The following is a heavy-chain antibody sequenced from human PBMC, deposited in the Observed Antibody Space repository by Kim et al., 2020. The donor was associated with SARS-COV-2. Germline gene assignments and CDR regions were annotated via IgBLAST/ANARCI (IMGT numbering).Heavy chain of an antibody. CDR3: ARESNGWDS. CDR2: IKPDGSST. V-gene: IGHV3-7*01. CDR1: GFSISNHW. D-gene: IGHD6-19*01. J-gene: IGHJ4*02. Sequence: GGSLRLSCAASGFSISNHWMSWVRQAPGKGLEWVGNIKPDGSSTYYVDSVKGRFIISRDNAKNALYLQMNSLRVEDTAVYYCARESNGWDSWGQGTLVTV.